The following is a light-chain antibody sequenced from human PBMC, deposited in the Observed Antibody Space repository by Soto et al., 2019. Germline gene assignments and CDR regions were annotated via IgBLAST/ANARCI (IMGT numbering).Light chain of an antibody. CDR1: QSVSDS. J-gene: IGKJ1*01. CDR3: QQYDYSRT. V-gene: IGKV1-5*01. CDR2: GVS. Sequence: DIQMTQSPSTLSASVGDTVTITCRASQSVSDSLAWYQVKPGEAPKLLIFGVSNLETGVPSRFSGSGSGTEFSLTIRGLQPDDFATYYCQQYDYSRTFGQGTRWIS.